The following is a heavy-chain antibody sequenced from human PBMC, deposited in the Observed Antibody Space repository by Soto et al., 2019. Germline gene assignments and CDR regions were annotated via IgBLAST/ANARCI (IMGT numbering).Heavy chain of an antibody. CDR3: ARDSEWLVNGAYYYGMDV. CDR2: ISSSSSYI. CDR1: GFTFSSYS. Sequence: EVQLVESGGGLVKPGGSLRLSCAASGFTFSSYSMNWVRQAPGKGLEWVSSISSSSSYIYYADSVKGRFTNSRDNAKNSLYLQRNSLRAEDTAVYYCARDSEWLVNGAYYYGMDVWGQGTTVTVSS. V-gene: IGHV3-21*01. J-gene: IGHJ6*02. D-gene: IGHD3-3*01.